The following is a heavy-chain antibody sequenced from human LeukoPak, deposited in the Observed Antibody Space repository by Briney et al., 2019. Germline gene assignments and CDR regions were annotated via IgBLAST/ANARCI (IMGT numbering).Heavy chain of an antibody. CDR3: ARMGGGRYYYDSGGLQPQIDY. V-gene: IGHV1-69*04. Sequence: SVKVSCKASGGTFSSYAISWVRQAPGQGREWMGRIIPVLGIANYAQKFQGRVTITADKSTSTAYMELSSLRSEDTAVYYCARMGGGRYYYDSGGLQPQIDYWGQGTLVTVSS. CDR2: IIPVLGIA. D-gene: IGHD3-22*01. J-gene: IGHJ4*02. CDR1: GGTFSSYA.